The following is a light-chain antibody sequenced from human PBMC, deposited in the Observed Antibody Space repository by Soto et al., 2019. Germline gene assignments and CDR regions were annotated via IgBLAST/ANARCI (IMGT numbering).Light chain of an antibody. CDR1: QSVRSH. J-gene: IGKJ4*01. CDR3: QQYNNWALT. Sequence: EIVMTQSPATLSLSPGDRATLSCRASQSVRSHLAWFQQKPGQPPRLLIFGESTRATGVPARFSGSGSGTEFTLIISSLQSEDFAVYFCQQYNNWALTFGGGTKVDIK. CDR2: GES. V-gene: IGKV3-15*01.